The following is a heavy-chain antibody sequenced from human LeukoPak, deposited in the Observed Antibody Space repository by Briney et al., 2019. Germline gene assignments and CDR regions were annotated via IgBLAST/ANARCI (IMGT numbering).Heavy chain of an antibody. CDR3: AKDRQGLGWGSKHSDF. J-gene: IGHJ4*02. CDR1: GVTFDDYA. V-gene: IGHV3-9*01. D-gene: IGHD7-27*01. CDR2: LGWNGDRI. Sequence: GGSLRLSCTASGVTFDDYAMHWVRQAPGKGLEWVSGLGWNGDRIGYADSVKGRFTISRDNTKNSLFLQMSSLRPEDTALYYCAKDRQGLGWGSKHSDFWGLGALVTVSS.